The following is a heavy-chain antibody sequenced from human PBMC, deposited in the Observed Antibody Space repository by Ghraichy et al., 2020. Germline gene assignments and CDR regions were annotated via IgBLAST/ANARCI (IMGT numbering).Heavy chain of an antibody. D-gene: IGHD4-17*01. CDR1: GFTFSSYA. J-gene: IGHJ2*01. Sequence: GESLNISCAASGFTFSSYAMHWVRQAPGKGLEWVAVISYDGSNKYYADSVKGRFTISRDNSKNTLYLQMNSLRAEDTAVYYCARELYDDYGDLYWYFDLWGRGTLVTVSS. V-gene: IGHV3-30*04. CDR2: ISYDGSNK. CDR3: ARELYDDYGDLYWYFDL.